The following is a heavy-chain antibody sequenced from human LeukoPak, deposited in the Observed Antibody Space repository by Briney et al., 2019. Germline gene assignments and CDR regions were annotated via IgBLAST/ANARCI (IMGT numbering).Heavy chain of an antibody. CDR1: GYTFTSYG. Sequence: GASVTVSCKASGYTFTSYGISWVRQAPGQGLEWMGWISAYNGNTNHAQKLQGRVTMPTATSTRTAYMELRSLRSDDTAVYYCASSALAGSDNYPYDILTGNWGQGTTVTVSS. J-gene: IGHJ6*02. V-gene: IGHV1-18*01. CDR2: ISAYNGNT. D-gene: IGHD3-9*01. CDR3: ASSALAGSDNYPYDILTGN.